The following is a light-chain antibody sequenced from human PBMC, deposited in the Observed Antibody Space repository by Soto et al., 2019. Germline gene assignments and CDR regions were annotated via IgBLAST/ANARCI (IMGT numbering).Light chain of an antibody. CDR3: QRYNNWPPIT. J-gene: IGKJ5*01. CDR1: QNISTN. CDR2: SAS. V-gene: IGKV3-15*01. Sequence: DIVMTQSPATLSVSPGERATLSCRASQNISTNLAWNQQKPGQAPRLLLLSASTRATGIPARFSGSGSGTEFTLTISSLQSEDFAVYYCQRYNNWPPITFGQGTRLENK.